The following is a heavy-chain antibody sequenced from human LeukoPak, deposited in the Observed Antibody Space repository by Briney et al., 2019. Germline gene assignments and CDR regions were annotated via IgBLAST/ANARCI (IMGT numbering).Heavy chain of an antibody. Sequence: KASETLSLTCTVSGGSISSSSYYWGWIRQPPGKGLEWIGYIYYSGSTNYNPSLKSRVTISVDTSKNQFSLRLSSVTAADTAVYYCATTARHCSDYWGQGTLVTVSS. D-gene: IGHD1-1*01. CDR3: ATTARHCSDY. CDR1: GGSISSSSYY. CDR2: IYYSGST. J-gene: IGHJ4*02. V-gene: IGHV4-61*05.